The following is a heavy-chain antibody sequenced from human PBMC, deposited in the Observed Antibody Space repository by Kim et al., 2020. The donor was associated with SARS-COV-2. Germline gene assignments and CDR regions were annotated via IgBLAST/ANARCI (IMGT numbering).Heavy chain of an antibody. J-gene: IGHJ6*02. V-gene: IGHV3-11*06. Sequence: GRFTISRDNAKNSLFVQMNSLSAEDTAVYYCARGLVVSIGSDYYYYGMDVWGQGTTVTVSS. CDR3: ARGLVVSIGSDYYYYGMDV. D-gene: IGHD3-22*01.